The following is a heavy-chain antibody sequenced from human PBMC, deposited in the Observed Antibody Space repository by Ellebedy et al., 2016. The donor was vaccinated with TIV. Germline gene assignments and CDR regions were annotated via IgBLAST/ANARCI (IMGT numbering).Heavy chain of an antibody. J-gene: IGHJ4*02. D-gene: IGHD5-24*01. CDR3: ARDPGWPQFLKFDY. V-gene: IGHV1-18*01. Sequence: YAHNLQGRVTVTTDTFTNTVYMELRSLRSDDTAVYYCARDPGWPQFLKFDYWGQGTLVTVSS.